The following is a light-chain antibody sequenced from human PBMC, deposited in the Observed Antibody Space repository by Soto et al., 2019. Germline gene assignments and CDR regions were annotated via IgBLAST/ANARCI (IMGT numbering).Light chain of an antibody. J-gene: IGLJ1*01. CDR1: SSDVGSYNL. Sequence: QSVLTQPASVSGSPGQSITISCTGTSSDVGSYNLVSWYQQHPSKAPKLMIYEVSKRPSGVSNRFSGSKSGNTASLTISGLQAEDEADYYCCSYAGSSTWVFGTGTKVTVL. CDR2: EVS. V-gene: IGLV2-23*02. CDR3: CSYAGSSTWV.